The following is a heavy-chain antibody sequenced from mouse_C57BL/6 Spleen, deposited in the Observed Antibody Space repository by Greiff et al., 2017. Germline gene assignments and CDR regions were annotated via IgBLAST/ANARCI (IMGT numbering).Heavy chain of an antibody. CDR2: IYWDDDK. V-gene: IGHV8-12*01. Sequence: QVTLKESGPGILQSSQTLSLTCSFSGFSLSTSGMGVSWIRQPSGQGLEWLAHIYWDDDKRYNPSRKSRLTISKDTSRNKVFLKITSVDTADTATYFCARSWGAYGNYGVSFAYWGQGTTLTVSS. J-gene: IGHJ2*01. D-gene: IGHD2-1*01. CDR3: ARSWGAYGNYGVSFAY. CDR1: GFSLSTSGMG.